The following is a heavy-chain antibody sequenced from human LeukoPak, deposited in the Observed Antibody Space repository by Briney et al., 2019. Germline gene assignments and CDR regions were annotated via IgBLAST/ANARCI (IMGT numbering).Heavy chain of an antibody. CDR1: GFPFRSYA. J-gene: IGHJ4*02. CDR3: ARRNIAAAALDY. V-gene: IGHV3-23*01. D-gene: IGHD6-13*01. CDR2: ISGSGGST. Sequence: PGGSLRLSCAAPGFPFRSYAMRWARQAPGKGLDGVSAISGSGGSTYYAGSVKGRFTISRDNSKNTLYLQMNSLRAEDTAVYYCARRNIAAAALDYWGQGTLVTVSS.